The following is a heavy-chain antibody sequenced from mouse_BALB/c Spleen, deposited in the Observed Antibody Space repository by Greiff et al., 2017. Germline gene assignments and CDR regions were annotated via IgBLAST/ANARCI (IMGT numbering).Heavy chain of an antibody. CDR1: GYTFTSYV. V-gene: IGHV1-14*01. D-gene: IGHD2-4*01. Sequence: EVQLQQSGPELVKPGASVKMSCKASGYTFTSYVMHWVKQKPGQGLEWIGYINPYNDGTKYNEKFKGKATLTSDKSSSTAYMELSSLTSEDSAVYYCARLGDDYAWYFDVWGAGTTVTVSS. CDR3: ARLGDDYAWYFDV. CDR2: INPYNDGT. J-gene: IGHJ1*01.